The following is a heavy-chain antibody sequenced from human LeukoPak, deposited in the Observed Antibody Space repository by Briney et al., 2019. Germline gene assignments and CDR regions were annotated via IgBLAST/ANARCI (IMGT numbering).Heavy chain of an antibody. Sequence: SETLSLTCTVSGGSISSTSSYWGWIRQPPGNGLECIGSIYYSGTTYYNPSLKSRVTISVETSKNQFSLRLSSVTAADTAVYYCARYYYDSSGYYYPVDYWGQGTLVTVSS. D-gene: IGHD3-22*01. J-gene: IGHJ4*02. CDR1: GGSISSTSSY. CDR3: ARYYYDSSGYYYPVDY. V-gene: IGHV4-39*01. CDR2: IYYSGTT.